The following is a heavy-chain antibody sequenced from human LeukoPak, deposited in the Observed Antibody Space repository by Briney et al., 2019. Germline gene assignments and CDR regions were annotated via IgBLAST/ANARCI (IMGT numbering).Heavy chain of an antibody. D-gene: IGHD6-6*01. CDR3: ARPKGGIAARRDPLDY. J-gene: IGHJ4*02. CDR1: GYTFTGYY. Sequence: GASVNVSCKASGYTFTGYYMHWVRQAPGQGLEWMGWINPNSGGTNYAQKFQGRVTMTRDTSISTAYMELSRLRSDDTAVYYCARPKGGIAARRDPLDYWGQGTLVTVSS. CDR2: INPNSGGT. V-gene: IGHV1-2*02.